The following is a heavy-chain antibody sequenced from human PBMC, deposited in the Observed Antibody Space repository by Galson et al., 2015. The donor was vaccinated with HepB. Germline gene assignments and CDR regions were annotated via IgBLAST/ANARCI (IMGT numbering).Heavy chain of an antibody. V-gene: IGHV3-21*01. CDR2: ISSSSSYI. J-gene: IGHJ6*02. Sequence: SLRLSCAASGFTFSSYSMNWVRQAPGKGLEWVSSISSSSSYIYYADSVKGRFTISRDNAKNSLYLQMNSLRAEDTAVYYCARDQDSPTIFGVVILHYYYGMDVWGQGTTVTVSS. CDR1: GFTFSSYS. D-gene: IGHD3-3*01. CDR3: ARDQDSPTIFGVVILHYYYGMDV.